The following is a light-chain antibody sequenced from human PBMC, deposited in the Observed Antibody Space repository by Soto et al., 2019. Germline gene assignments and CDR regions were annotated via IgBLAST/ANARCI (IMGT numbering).Light chain of an antibody. Sequence: EIVLTQSPGTLSLSPGERATLSCRASQNVSSSYLAWYQQKPGLAPRLLIYGTSSRATGIPDRFSGSGSGTDFTLTISRLEPEDFAVYYCQQYGSSPITFGQGTRLEIK. CDR2: GTS. J-gene: IGKJ5*01. CDR1: QNVSSSY. V-gene: IGKV3-20*01. CDR3: QQYGSSPIT.